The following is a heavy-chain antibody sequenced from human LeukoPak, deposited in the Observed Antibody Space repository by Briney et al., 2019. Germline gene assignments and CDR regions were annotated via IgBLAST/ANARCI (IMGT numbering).Heavy chain of an antibody. CDR1: GYTFTSYY. D-gene: IGHD3-22*01. J-gene: IGHJ3*02. V-gene: IGHV1-46*01. CDR2: INHSGSSA. Sequence: ASVKVSCKASGYTFTSYYMHWVRQAPGLGLEWMGMINHSGSSAHYAQKFQGRVTMTRDASTSTAYMELSSLRSDDTTVYYCARGRHYYESSDYYYEGDGFDIWGQGTMVTVSS. CDR3: ARGRHYYESSDYYYEGDGFDI.